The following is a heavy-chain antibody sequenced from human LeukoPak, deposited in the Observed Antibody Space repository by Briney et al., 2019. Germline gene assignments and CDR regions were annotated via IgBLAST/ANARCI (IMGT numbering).Heavy chain of an antibody. D-gene: IGHD3-22*01. CDR3: ARVRYYYDSSGYYSLSFPFDY. CDR1: GYTFTGYA. Sequence: ASVKVSCKASGYTFTGYAMNWVRQAPGQGLEWMGWINTNTGNPTYAQGFTGRFVFSLDTSVSTAYLQISSLKAEDTAVYYCARVRYYYDSSGYYSLSFPFDYWGQGTLVTVSS. J-gene: IGHJ4*02. V-gene: IGHV7-4-1*02. CDR2: INTNTGNP.